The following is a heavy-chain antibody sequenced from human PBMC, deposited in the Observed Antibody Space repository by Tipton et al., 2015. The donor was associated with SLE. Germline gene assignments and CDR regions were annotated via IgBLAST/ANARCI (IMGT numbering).Heavy chain of an antibody. Sequence: LRLSCTVSGGSISSHYWSWIRQPPGKGLEWIGEIHHSGSTNYNPSLKSRVTISVDTSKNQFSLKLSSVTAADAAVDYCARHPNRRFGGAKGGMDVWGQGTTVTVAS. CDR3: ARHPNRRFGGAKGGMDV. J-gene: IGHJ6*02. V-gene: IGHV4-34*01. CDR2: IHHSGST. D-gene: IGHD3-3*01. CDR1: GGSISSHY.